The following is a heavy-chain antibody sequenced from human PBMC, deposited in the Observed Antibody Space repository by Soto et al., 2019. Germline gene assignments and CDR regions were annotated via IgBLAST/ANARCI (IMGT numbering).Heavy chain of an antibody. D-gene: IGHD1-26*01. V-gene: IGHV1-2*04. CDR3: ARELLEFNYYYGVDV. CDR1: GYTFTGYY. CDR2: INPNSGGT. Sequence: QVQLVQSGAEVKKPGASVKVSCKASGYTFTGYYMHWVRQAPGQGLEWMGWINPNSGGTNYAQKFQGWVTMTRDTSISTAYMELSRLRSDDTAVYYCARELLEFNYYYGVDVWGQGTTVTVSS. J-gene: IGHJ6*02.